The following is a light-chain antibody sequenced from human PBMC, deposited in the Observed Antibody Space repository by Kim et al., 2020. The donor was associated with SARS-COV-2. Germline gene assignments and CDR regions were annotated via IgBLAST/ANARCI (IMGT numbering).Light chain of an antibody. CDR2: AAS. Sequence: ASTGDRVTITCRASQGISSYLAWYQQKPGKAHKLLIYAASTLQSGVPSGFSGSGSGTDFTLTISCLQSEDFATYYCQQYYSYPRTFGQGTKVDIK. V-gene: IGKV1-8*01. J-gene: IGKJ1*01. CDR3: QQYYSYPRT. CDR1: QGISSY.